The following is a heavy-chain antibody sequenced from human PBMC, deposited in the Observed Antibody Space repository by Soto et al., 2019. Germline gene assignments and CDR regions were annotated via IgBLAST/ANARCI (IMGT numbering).Heavy chain of an antibody. J-gene: IGHJ6*02. D-gene: IGHD3-10*01. CDR1: GGDFLSYT. V-gene: IGHV1-69*02. CDR3: AQMWFGELWHGMDV. Sequence: QLVQSGAEVKRPGSSVKVSCKASGGDFLSYTISWVRQVPGQGPEWMGTIIPILDVAKNAQKFQGRVAITADKATSTVYVELRSLRSDDTAVYYCAQMWFGELWHGMDVWGQGTTNTVSS. CDR2: IIPILDVA.